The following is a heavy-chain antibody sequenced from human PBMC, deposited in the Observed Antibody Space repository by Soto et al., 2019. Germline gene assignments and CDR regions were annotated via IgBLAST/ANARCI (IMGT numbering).Heavy chain of an antibody. V-gene: IGHV1-69*02. CDR1: GGTFSSYT. Sequence: QVQLVQSGAEVKKPGSSVKVSCKASGGTFSSYTISWVRQAPGQGLEWMGRIIPLLGIANYAQKFQGRVTITADNSTSTAYMELSSLRSADTAVYYCASVVVTASFAFDIWGQGTMVTVSS. J-gene: IGHJ3*02. CDR2: IIPLLGIA. CDR3: ASVVVTASFAFDI. D-gene: IGHD2-21*02.